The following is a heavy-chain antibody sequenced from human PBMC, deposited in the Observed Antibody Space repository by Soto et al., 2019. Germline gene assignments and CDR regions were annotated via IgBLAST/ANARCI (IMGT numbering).Heavy chain of an antibody. CDR1: GYTFNFYG. J-gene: IGHJ4*02. CDR2: ISGFNGNT. V-gene: IGHV1-18*01. D-gene: IGHD3-16*01. CDR3: ARIGVSSGHESPDFDS. Sequence: ASVKVSCKASGYTFNFYGITWVRQAPGQGLEWMGWISGFNGNTNYAADLQGRVTMTTDTSASTAYMELRGLRSDDTAVYYCARIGVSSGHESPDFDSWGQGTLVTVSS.